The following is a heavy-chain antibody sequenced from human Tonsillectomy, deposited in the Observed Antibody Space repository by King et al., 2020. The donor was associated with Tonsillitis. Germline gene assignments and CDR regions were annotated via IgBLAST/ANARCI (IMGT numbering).Heavy chain of an antibody. D-gene: IGHD4-17*01. Sequence: VQLVESGGGLVQPGGSLRLSCAASGFTFSRDWMDWVRQAPGKGLVWVSRIYRDGSNIRYADSVKGRFTISRDNAKNTLYLQMNSLRAEATAVYYCARAKKDYGASKGSYYFYMDVWGKGTTVTVSS. J-gene: IGHJ6*03. CDR1: GFTFSRDW. CDR3: ARAKKDYGASKGSYYFYMDV. V-gene: IGHV3-74*01. CDR2: IYRDGSNI.